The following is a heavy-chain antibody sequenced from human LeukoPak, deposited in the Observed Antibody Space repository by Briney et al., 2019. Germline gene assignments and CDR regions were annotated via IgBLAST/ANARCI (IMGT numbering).Heavy chain of an antibody. CDR1: GGSIGSYY. CDR3: ARHFRLRRDDYNLDFDY. Sequence: SETLSLTRTVSGGSIGSYYWSWIRQPPGKGLEWIGYIYSSGSTNYNPSLKSRVTISVDTSKNQFSMKLSSVTAADTAVYYCARHFRLRRDDYNLDFDYWGKGTLVTVSS. D-gene: IGHD5-24*01. V-gene: IGHV4-59*08. J-gene: IGHJ4*02. CDR2: IYSSGST.